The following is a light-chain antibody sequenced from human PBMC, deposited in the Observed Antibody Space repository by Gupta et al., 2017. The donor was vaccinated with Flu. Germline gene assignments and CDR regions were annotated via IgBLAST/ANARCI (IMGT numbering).Light chain of an antibody. J-gene: IGKJ2*01. CDR1: ESVDRNH. CDR3: HHYGTSPHT. CDR2: GTS. V-gene: IGKV3-20*01. Sequence: GTLSLSPGERVTLSCRAAESVDRNHLAWYQQKPGQAPRLLIFGTSNRAPGVPERFSGGGSGTDFTLTINSLEPEDSAMFYCHHYGTSPHTFGRGTKLEI.